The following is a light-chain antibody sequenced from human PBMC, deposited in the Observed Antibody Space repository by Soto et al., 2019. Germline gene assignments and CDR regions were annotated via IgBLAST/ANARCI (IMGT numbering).Light chain of an antibody. Sequence: DIVMTQSPLSLPVTPGEPASISCRSSQSLLHSNGYNYLDWYLQKPGQSPQLLIYLGSNRASGVTDRFSGSVSGTDFTLKISRVEAEDVGVYYCMQASQTPRTLGPGTKVDIK. CDR1: QSLLHSNGYNY. CDR3: MQASQTPRT. V-gene: IGKV2-28*01. J-gene: IGKJ3*01. CDR2: LGS.